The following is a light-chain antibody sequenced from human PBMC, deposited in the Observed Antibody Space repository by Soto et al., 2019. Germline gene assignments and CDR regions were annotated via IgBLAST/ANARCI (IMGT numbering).Light chain of an antibody. V-gene: IGKV1-39*01. CDR1: QSISNY. CDR2: AAS. Sequence: DIQMTQSPSSLSASVGDRVTITCRASQSISNYLNWYQQKPGKAPKVLIYAASTLQSGVPSRFSGSGSGTDFTLTINSLQPEDFATYYCQQSYSNFRTFGQGTTVDIK. CDR3: QQSYSNFRT. J-gene: IGKJ1*01.